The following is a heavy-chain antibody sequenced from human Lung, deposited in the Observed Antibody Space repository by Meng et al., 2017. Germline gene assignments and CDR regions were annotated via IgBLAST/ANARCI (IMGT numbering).Heavy chain of an antibody. Sequence: VRPVRSGGRGKRPWSLGKVSGKPSGYKFPDYYLHWVRRAHGQRLEWMGRINPKRGDTNYAQKFQARVTMTGDTSISTAYMELSGLRSDDTAMYYCARDEDISAAGKLFGDYWGQGTLVTVSS. CDR2: INPKRGDT. J-gene: IGHJ4*02. V-gene: IGHV1-2*06. CDR1: GYKFPDYY. D-gene: IGHD6-25*01. CDR3: ARDEDISAAGKLFGDY.